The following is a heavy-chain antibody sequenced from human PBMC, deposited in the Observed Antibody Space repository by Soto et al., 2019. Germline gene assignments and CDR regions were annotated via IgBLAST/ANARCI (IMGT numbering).Heavy chain of an antibody. CDR2: IIPIPGIA. V-gene: IGHV1-69*02. CDR3: ATYCSSTSCYFDY. J-gene: IGHJ4*02. Sequence: SVKVSCKASGGTFSSYTISWVRQAPGQGLEWMGRIIPIPGIANYAQKFQGRVTITADKSTSTAYMELSSLRSEDTAVYYCATYCSSTSCYFDYWGQGTLVTVSS. D-gene: IGHD2-2*01. CDR1: GGTFSSYT.